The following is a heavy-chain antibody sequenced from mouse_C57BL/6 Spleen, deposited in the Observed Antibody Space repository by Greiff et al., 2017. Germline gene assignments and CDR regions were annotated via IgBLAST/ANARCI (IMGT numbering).Heavy chain of an antibody. J-gene: IGHJ1*03. CDR1: GYTFTSYG. Sequence: QVQLQQSGAELARPGASVKLSCKASGYTFTSYGISWVKQRTGQGLEWIGEIYPRSGNTYYNEKFKGKATLTADKSSSTAYMELRSLTSEDSAVYFCAKTTVEGWYFDVWGTGTTVTVSS. CDR2: IYPRSGNT. D-gene: IGHD1-1*01. V-gene: IGHV1-81*01. CDR3: AKTTVEGWYFDV.